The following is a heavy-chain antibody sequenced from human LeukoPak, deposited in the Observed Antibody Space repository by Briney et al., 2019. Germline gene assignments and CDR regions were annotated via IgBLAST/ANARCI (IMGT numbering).Heavy chain of an antibody. CDR3: AKDLIVVVATTWYYFDY. CDR2: ISGSGGST. D-gene: IGHD2-21*01. J-gene: IGHJ4*02. V-gene: IGHV3-23*01. Sequence: GGSLGLSCAASGFTFSSYAMHWVRQAPGKGLEWVSAISGSGGSTYYADSVKGRFTISRDNSESTLYLQINTLRAEDTAVYYCAKDLIVVVATTWYYFDYWGQGTLVTVSS. CDR1: GFTFSSYA.